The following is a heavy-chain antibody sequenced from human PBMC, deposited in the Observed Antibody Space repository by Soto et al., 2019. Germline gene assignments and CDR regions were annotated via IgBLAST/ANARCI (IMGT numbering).Heavy chain of an antibody. Sequence: QVQLVQSGAEVKKPGASVKVSCKASGYTFTSYGNSWVRQAPGQGLEWMGWISAYNGSTNYAQKLQGRVTMTTDTCTSTAYMELRSLRSDDTAVYYCARGPDIVVVPADLTFDYWGQGTLVTVSS. V-gene: IGHV1-18*01. CDR3: ARGPDIVVVPADLTFDY. D-gene: IGHD2-2*01. J-gene: IGHJ4*02. CDR2: ISAYNGST. CDR1: GYTFTSYG.